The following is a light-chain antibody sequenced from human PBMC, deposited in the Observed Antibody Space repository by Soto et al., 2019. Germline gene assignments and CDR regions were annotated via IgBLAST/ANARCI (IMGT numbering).Light chain of an antibody. CDR3: QHYHNLPMYT. CDR2: DAS. V-gene: IGKV1-33*01. Sequence: DIQMTQSPSSLSASVGDRVTITCQASLDIDNYLNWYQQKPGEAPKLVIYDASILETGVPSRFSGSGSATDFTFTISSLQPEDVATYYCQHYHNLPMYTFGQGTRLEIK. J-gene: IGKJ2*01. CDR1: LDIDNY.